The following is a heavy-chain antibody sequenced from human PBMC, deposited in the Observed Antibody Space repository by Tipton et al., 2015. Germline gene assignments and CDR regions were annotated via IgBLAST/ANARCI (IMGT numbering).Heavy chain of an antibody. CDR3: AKGWGNWNADY. CDR1: GFIFSYNG. D-gene: IGHD1-1*01. J-gene: IGHJ4*02. CDR2: ITGNSGTT. V-gene: IGHV3-23*01. Sequence: SLRLSCAASGFIFSYNGMHWVRQAPGKGLEWVSTITGNSGTTYYAGSVKGRFTVSRDNSKNALYLQMNSLRVDDTAVYYCAKGWGNWNADYWGQGTLVTVSS.